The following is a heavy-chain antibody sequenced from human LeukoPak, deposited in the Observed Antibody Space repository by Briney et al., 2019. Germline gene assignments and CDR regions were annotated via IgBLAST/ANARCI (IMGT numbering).Heavy chain of an antibody. J-gene: IGHJ4*02. D-gene: IGHD6-19*01. CDR2: IWYDGSNK. V-gene: IGHV3-33*06. Sequence: GGSLRLSCAASGFTFSSYGMHWVRQAPGKGLEWVAVIWYDGSNKYYADSVKGRFTISRDNSKNTLYLQMNSLRAEDTAVYYCAKVAALGAVADLDYWGQGTLVTVSS. CDR1: GFTFSSYG. CDR3: AKVAALGAVADLDY.